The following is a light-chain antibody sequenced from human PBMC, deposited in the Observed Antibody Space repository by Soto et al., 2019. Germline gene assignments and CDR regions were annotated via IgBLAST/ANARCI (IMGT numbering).Light chain of an antibody. J-gene: IGLJ1*01. CDR2: EVS. V-gene: IGLV2-14*01. CDR1: SSDVGGYNY. Sequence: QSALTQPASVSGSPGQSITISCTGTSSDVGGYNYVSWYQQFPGKAPKLMIYEVSNRPSGGSNRFSGSKSANTASLTISGLQGDDEADYYCTSFTFSSSLVFGTGTKLTVL. CDR3: TSFTFSSSLV.